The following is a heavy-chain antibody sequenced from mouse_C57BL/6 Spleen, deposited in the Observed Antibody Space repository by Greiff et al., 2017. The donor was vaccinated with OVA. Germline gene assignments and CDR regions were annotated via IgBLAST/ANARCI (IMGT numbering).Heavy chain of an antibody. CDR2: IDPETGGT. D-gene: IGHD2-3*01. Sequence: QVQLQQSGAELVRPGASVTLSCKASGYTFTDYEMHWVKQTPVHGLEWIGAIDPETGGTAYNQKFKGKAILTADKSSSTASMELRSLTSEDSAVYYCTRDGGGFDYWGQGTTLTVSS. CDR1: GYTFTDYE. CDR3: TRDGGGFDY. V-gene: IGHV1-15*01. J-gene: IGHJ2*01.